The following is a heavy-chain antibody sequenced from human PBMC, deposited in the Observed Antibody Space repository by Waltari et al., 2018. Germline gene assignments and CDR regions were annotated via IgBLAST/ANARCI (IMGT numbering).Heavy chain of an antibody. CDR3: ASVTGTGY. CDR1: GVTFNDYG. D-gene: IGHD1-1*01. J-gene: IGHJ4*02. Sequence: QVHLVESGGGVVQPGGSLRLSRAGSGVTFNDYGIHWVRQAPGKGLEWLAVVSFEETTQYYADSVKGRFTISRDKSMNTVYLEMNSLRPDDTAMYYCASVTGTGYWGQGTLVTVSS. V-gene: IGHV3-30*03. CDR2: VSFEETTQ.